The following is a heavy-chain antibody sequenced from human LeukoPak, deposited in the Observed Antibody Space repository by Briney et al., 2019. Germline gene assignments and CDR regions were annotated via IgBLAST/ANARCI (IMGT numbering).Heavy chain of an antibody. CDR2: ISYDGSNK. J-gene: IGHJ6*01. D-gene: IGHD6-19*01. CDR3: AGAADSSGWLRPPHYYYYGMDV. V-gene: IGHV3-30-3*01. CDR1: GFTFSSYA. Sequence: GGSLRLSCAASGFTFSSYAMHWVRQAPGKGLEWVAVISYDGSNKYYADSVKGRFTISRDNSKNALYLQMNSLRAEDTAVYYCAGAADSSGWLRPPHYYYYGMDVWGQGTTVTVSS.